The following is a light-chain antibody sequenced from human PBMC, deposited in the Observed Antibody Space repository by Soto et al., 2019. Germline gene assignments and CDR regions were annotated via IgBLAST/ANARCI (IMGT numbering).Light chain of an antibody. CDR1: QTIGIF. CDR2: GAS. Sequence: DIQMTQSPSSLSASVGARVTITCRASQTIGIFLSWYQQKPGKAPNLLIYGASTLQSGVPSRFSGRGSGTDFTLTISSLQPEDIATYYCLQTDTTPTFGPGTTVDIK. J-gene: IGKJ3*01. V-gene: IGKV1-39*01. CDR3: LQTDTTPT.